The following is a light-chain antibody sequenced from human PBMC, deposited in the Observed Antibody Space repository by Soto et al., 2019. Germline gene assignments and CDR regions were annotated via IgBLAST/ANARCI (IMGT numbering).Light chain of an antibody. J-gene: IGLJ3*02. CDR3: QTWGTGFRV. V-gene: IGLV4-69*01. CDR1: SGHSTYA. CDR2: LNSDGSH. Sequence: QPVLTQSPSASASLGASVKLTCTLSSGHSTYAIAWHQQRPEKGPRYLMKLNSDGSHNKGDGIPDRFSGSSSGAERYLTISSLQSEDEADYYCQTWGTGFRVFGGGTKVTVL.